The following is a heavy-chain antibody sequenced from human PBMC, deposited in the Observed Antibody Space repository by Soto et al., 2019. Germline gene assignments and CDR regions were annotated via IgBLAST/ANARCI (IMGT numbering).Heavy chain of an antibody. CDR2: IYYSGST. J-gene: IGHJ5*02. V-gene: IGHV4-59*01. CDR1: GGSISSYY. CDR3: AREDLYNWFDP. Sequence: SETLSLTCTVSGGSISSYYWSWVRQPPGKGLEWIGYIYYSGSTNYNPSLKSRVTISVDTSKNQFSLKLSSVTAADTAVYYCAREDLYNWFDPWGQGTLVTVS.